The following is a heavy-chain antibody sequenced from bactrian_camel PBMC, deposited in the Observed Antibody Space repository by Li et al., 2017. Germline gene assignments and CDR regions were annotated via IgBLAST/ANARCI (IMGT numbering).Heavy chain of an antibody. V-gene: IGHV3-2*01. D-gene: IGHD6*01. J-gene: IGHJ4*01. CDR1: GFTFSSYY. Sequence: HVQLVGSGGGLVQPGGSLRLSCAASGFTFSSYYVSWVRQAPGKRLEWVSSISSDGFNTYYADSMKGRFTISRDNAKNMLYLQLNNLKLEDTAMYYCAEGRTEVPHDCCASKGTQVTVS. CDR2: ISSDGFNT.